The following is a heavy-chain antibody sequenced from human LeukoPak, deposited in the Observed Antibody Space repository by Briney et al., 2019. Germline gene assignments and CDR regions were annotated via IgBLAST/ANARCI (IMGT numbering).Heavy chain of an antibody. J-gene: IGHJ4*02. CDR2: ISHSGSTI. D-gene: IGHD3-22*01. CDR1: GFTFSDYY. CDR3: AKGYYDSSGYYPWYFDY. Sequence: PGGSLRLSCAASGFTFSDYYLSWIRQAPGKGLEWVSYISHSGSTIYYADSVKGRFSVSRDNAKNSLYLQMNSLRAEDTAVYYCAKGYYDSSGYYPWYFDYWGQGTLVTVSS. V-gene: IGHV3-11*01.